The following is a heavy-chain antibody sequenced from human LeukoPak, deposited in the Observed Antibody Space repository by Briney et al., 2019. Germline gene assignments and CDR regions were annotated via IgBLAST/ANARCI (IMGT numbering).Heavy chain of an antibody. CDR2: IYTSGST. CDR3: ARGDDSSGFSIGLIDY. Sequence: PSETLSLTCTVSGGSISSGSYYWSWIRQPAGKGLEWIGRIYTSGSTNYNPSLKSRVTISVDTSKNQFSLKLSSVTAADTAVYYCARGDDSSGFSIGLIDYWGQGTLVTVSS. J-gene: IGHJ4*02. V-gene: IGHV4-61*02. CDR1: GGSISSGSYY. D-gene: IGHD3-22*01.